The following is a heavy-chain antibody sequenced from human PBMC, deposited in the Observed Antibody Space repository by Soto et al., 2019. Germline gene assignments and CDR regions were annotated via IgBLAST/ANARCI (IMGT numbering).Heavy chain of an antibody. J-gene: IGHJ4*02. CDR1: GFTFTGYW. Sequence: EVQVVEAGGCLVQPGGALRLSCAVSGFTFTGYWMKWVRQAPAKGLEWVATIQEDGSETYYVDSVKGRFTISRDSAKNSVYLQMNSLRVDDTAVYYCASTRGYWGQGTLVTVSA. V-gene: IGHV3-7*05. CDR2: IQEDGSET. CDR3: ASTRGY. D-gene: IGHD3-3*01.